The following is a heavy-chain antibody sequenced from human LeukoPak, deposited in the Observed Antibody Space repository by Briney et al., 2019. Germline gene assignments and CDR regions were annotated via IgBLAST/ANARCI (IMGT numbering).Heavy chain of an antibody. CDR3: AKSLLYCSGGSCAFDY. Sequence: GGSLRLSCAASGFTFSSYGMSWVRQAPGKGLEWVSTISYSGASSYFADSVKGRFTISRDNSKNTLYLQMNSLRAEDTAAYYCAKSLLYCSGGSCAFDYWGQGTLVTVSS. D-gene: IGHD2-15*01. J-gene: IGHJ4*02. CDR2: ISYSGASS. V-gene: IGHV3-23*01. CDR1: GFTFSSYG.